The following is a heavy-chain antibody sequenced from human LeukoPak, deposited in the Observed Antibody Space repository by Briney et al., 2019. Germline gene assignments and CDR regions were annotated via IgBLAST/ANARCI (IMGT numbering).Heavy chain of an antibody. CDR1: GFTFSSYS. CDR2: ISSSSYI. J-gene: IGHJ5*02. Sequence: GGSLRLSCAASGFTFSSYSMNWVRQAPGKGLEWVSSISSSSYIYYADSVKGRFTISRDNSKNTLYLQMNSLRAEDTAVYYCARTAGTRTGWFDPWGQGTLVTVSS. D-gene: IGHD6-13*01. CDR3: ARTAGTRTGWFDP. V-gene: IGHV3-21*01.